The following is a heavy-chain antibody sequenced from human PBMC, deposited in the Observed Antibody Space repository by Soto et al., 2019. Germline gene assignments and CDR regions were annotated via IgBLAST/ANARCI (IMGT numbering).Heavy chain of an antibody. CDR2: IHRDGSEK. CDR3: ARDVHGYGSGFYLDYFDS. D-gene: IGHD6-19*01. CDR1: GFTFSSYW. J-gene: IGHJ4*02. V-gene: IGHV3-7*01. Sequence: EVQLVESGGGLVHPGGSLRLSCAASGFTFSSYWMTWVRQAPGKGLEWVANIHRDGSEKHYVDSVKGRFTVSRDNAENSLFLQMNSLRAEDTAIYFCARDVHGYGSGFYLDYFDSWGQGTLVTVSS.